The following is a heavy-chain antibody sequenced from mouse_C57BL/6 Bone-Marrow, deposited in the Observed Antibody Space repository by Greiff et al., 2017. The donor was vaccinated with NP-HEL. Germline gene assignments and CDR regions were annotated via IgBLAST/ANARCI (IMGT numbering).Heavy chain of an antibody. D-gene: IGHD2-1*01. CDR2: IDPSDSYT. CDR3: ARGYYGTWFAY. V-gene: IGHV1-50*01. CDR1: GYTFTSYW. J-gene: IGHJ3*01. Sequence: QVQLQQPGAELVKPGASVKLSCKASGYTFTSYWMQWVKQRPGQGLEWIGEIDPSDSYTNYNQKFKGKATLTVDTSSSTAYMQLSSLTSEDSAVYYWARGYYGTWFAYWGQETLVTVSA.